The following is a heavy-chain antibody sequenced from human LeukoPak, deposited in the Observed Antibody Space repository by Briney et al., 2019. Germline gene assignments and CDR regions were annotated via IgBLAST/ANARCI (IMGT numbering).Heavy chain of an antibody. V-gene: IGHV4-59*01. CDR1: GGSISSYY. D-gene: IGHD3-22*01. Sequence: SETLSLTCTVSGGSISSYYRSWIRQPPGKGLEWIGYIYYSGSTNYNPSLKSRVTISVDTSKNQFSLKLSSVTSADTAVYYCARAPIGDAFDIWGQGTMVTVSS. CDR2: IYYSGST. J-gene: IGHJ3*02. CDR3: ARAPIGDAFDI.